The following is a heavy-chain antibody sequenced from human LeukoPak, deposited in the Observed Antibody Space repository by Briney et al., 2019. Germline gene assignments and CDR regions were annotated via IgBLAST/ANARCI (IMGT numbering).Heavy chain of an antibody. D-gene: IGHD3-9*01. CDR2: ISYDGSNK. V-gene: IGHV3-30*19. CDR3: ARGPTYYDILTGYTI. CDR1: GFTFGTHA. J-gene: IGHJ4*02. Sequence: GGSLRLSCAASGFTFGTHAMHWVRQAPGKGLEWVAVISYDGSNKNYADSVKGRFTISRDNSKNTLYLQMNSLRTEDTAVYYCARGPTYYDILTGYTIWGQGTLVTVSS.